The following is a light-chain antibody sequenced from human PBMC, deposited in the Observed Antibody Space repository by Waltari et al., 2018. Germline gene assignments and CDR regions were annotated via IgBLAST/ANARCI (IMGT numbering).Light chain of an antibody. V-gene: IGLV1-36*01. CDR1: SSHIGDSA. CDR2: YDD. CDR3: AAWDVSLNALI. J-gene: IGLJ2*01. Sequence: QSALPQPPSVSGSPRQRVTIHCSGSSSHIGDSAVLWYQQFPGKSTKLVIYYDDLLPSGVSDRFSGSKSGSSASLAISGLQSEDEALYFCAAWDVSLNALIFGGGTKLTVL.